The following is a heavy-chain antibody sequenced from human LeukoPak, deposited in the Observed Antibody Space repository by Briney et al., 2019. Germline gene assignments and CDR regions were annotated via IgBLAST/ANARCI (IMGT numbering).Heavy chain of an antibody. V-gene: IGHV1-2*04. CDR2: INPNSGGT. CDR3: ARDLLPESNAFDI. D-gene: IGHD2-15*01. J-gene: IGHJ3*02. Sequence: GASVKVSCKASGYTFTGYYMHWVRQAPGQGLEWMGWINPNSGGTNYAQKFQGWVTMTRDTSISTAYMELSRLRSDDTAVYYCARDLLPESNAFDIWGQGTMVTVSS. CDR1: GYTFTGYY.